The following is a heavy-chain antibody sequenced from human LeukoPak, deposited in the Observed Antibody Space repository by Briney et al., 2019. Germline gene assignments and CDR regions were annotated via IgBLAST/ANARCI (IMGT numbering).Heavy chain of an antibody. CDR3: VRERELLRGDAFDI. CDR1: GFTVSSNY. J-gene: IGHJ3*02. CDR2: IYSGGST. D-gene: IGHD1-26*01. Sequence: PGGSLRLSCAASGFTVSSNYMSWVRQAPGKGLEWVSVIYSGGSTYYADSVKGRFTISRDNSKNTLYLQMNSLRAEDTTVYYCVRERELLRGDAFDIWGQGTMVTVSS. V-gene: IGHV3-53*01.